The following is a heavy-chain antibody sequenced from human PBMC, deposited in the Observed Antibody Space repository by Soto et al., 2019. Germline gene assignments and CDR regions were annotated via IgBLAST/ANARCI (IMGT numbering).Heavy chain of an antibody. Sequence: QVQLVESGGGVVQAGKSLRLSCAASGFTFSAYGMHWVRQAPGKGLEWVAVISYNGRNKYYVESVKGRFSVSRDDSKNTVYLQMDRVRPEDTAVYYCVKDGSLEVPDVPLEEYFFDHWGQGTLVSVSS. CDR3: VKDGSLEVPDVPLEEYFFDH. CDR2: ISYNGRNK. V-gene: IGHV3-30*18. CDR1: GFTFSAYG. D-gene: IGHD3-3*01. J-gene: IGHJ4*02.